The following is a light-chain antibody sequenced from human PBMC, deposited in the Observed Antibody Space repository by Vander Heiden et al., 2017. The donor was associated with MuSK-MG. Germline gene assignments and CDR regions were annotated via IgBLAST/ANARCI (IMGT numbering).Light chain of an antibody. CDR3: QQSDSTPLT. CDR2: AAS. Sequence: IQMTQSPSSLSAPVGDRVTITCRASQSISSYLNWYQQKPGKAPKLLIYAASSLQSGVPSRFSGSGSGTDFTLTISRLQPEDFATYYCQQSDSTPLTFGGGTKVEIK. J-gene: IGKJ4*01. CDR1: QSISSY. V-gene: IGKV1-39*01.